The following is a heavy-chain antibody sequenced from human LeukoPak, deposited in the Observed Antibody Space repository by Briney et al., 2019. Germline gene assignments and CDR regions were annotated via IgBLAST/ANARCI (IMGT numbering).Heavy chain of an antibody. CDR1: GFTFSRPW. D-gene: IGHD3-10*01. J-gene: IGHJ4*02. CDR2: INTDGVTT. CDR3: ARGGEVSYGQMEF. V-gene: IGHV3-74*01. Sequence: PGGSLRLSCAVSGFTFSRPWMHWVRQAPGKGLMWVSRINTDGVTTNYADSVKGRFTISRDNAKNTLYLQMNSLRADDTAIYYCARGGEVSYGQMEFWGLGTLVTVSS.